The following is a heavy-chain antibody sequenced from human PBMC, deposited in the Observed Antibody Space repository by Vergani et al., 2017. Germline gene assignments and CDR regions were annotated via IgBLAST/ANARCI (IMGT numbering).Heavy chain of an antibody. D-gene: IGHD2-15*01. CDR1: GFTFSSYS. J-gene: IGHJ3*02. CDR3: STTPRSCYSPVVSSGPLCAFDI. V-gene: IGHV3-48*01. CDR2: ISSSSSTI. Sequence: EVQLVESGGGLVQPGGSLRLSCAASGFTFSSYSMNWVRQAQGKGLEWVSYISSSSSTIYYADSVKGRFTISRDNAKNSLYLQMNSLRAEDTAVYYCSTTPRSCYSPVVSSGPLCAFDIWGQGTMVTVSS.